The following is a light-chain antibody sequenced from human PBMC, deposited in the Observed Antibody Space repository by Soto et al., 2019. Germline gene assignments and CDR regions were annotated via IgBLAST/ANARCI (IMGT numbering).Light chain of an antibody. CDR3: QTVDSFNV. CDR1: SGSITSNF. V-gene: IGLV6-57*04. J-gene: IGLJ1*01. CDR2: EVN. Sequence: NFMLTQPHSVSESPGKTVTISCTRSSGSITSNFVQWYQQRPGSAPTTVIYEVNERPSGVPDRFSGSIDSSSNSASLTISGLRTEDEADYYCQTVDSFNVFGTGTKLTVL.